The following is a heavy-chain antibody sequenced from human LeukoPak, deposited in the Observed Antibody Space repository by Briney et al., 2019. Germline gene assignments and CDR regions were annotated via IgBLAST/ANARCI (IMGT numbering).Heavy chain of an antibody. CDR2: IKEDAYEE. Sequence: GGSLRLSCAASGFTFSSYWMTWVRQAPGKGLEWVANIKEDAYEEYYVYSVKGRFTISRDNPKNSLYLQMNSLRAEDSAVYYCARVAAYAFYIWGQGTMVTVSS. J-gene: IGHJ3*02. D-gene: IGHD6-19*01. CDR3: ARVAAYAFYI. V-gene: IGHV3-7*01. CDR1: GFTFSSYW.